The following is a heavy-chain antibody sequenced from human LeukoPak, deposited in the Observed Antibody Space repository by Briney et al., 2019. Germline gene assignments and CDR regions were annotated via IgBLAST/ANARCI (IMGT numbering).Heavy chain of an antibody. V-gene: IGHV3-33*01. Sequence: GSLRLSCAASVFIFTSYGMHWVRQAPGKGREGVALVWYDGREEFYADSVKGRLTISRDNSKNMLYLQMNNLRAEDTAVYYCTRAPLDYPGPFDAFDIWGQGTMVTVSS. CDR3: TRAPLDYPGPFDAFDI. J-gene: IGHJ3*02. D-gene: IGHD4-11*01. CDR1: VFIFTSYG. CDR2: VWYDGREE.